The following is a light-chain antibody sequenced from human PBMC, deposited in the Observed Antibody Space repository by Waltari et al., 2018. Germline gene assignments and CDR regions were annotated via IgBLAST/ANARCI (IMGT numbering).Light chain of an antibody. Sequence: QSVLTQPPSVSGAPGQSVPIPCTRSCPHLRAGFAVHWYQQLPRAAPKLLIYGSTSRPLGVPARFFGSTSGTSASLAITGLQAEDEADYYCQSYDTSLSVVFGGGTKLTVL. J-gene: IGLJ3*02. CDR1: CPHLRAGFA. CDR2: GST. CDR3: QSYDTSLSVV. V-gene: IGLV1-40*01.